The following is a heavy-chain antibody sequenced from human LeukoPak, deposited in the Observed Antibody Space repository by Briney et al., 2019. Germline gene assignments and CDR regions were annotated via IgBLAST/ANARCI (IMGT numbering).Heavy chain of an antibody. CDR3: ARDRNNYGSGSYPSDY. CDR2: ISPYNGHT. CDR1: GYTFTSYG. D-gene: IGHD3-10*01. V-gene: IGHV1-18*01. Sequence: VASVKVSCKASGYTFTSYGISWVRQVPGQGLEWIGWISPYNGHTKYADKLQGRITMTTDTSTSTAYMELRSLRSDDTAVYSRARDRNNYGSGSYPSDYWGQGTLVTVSS. J-gene: IGHJ4*02.